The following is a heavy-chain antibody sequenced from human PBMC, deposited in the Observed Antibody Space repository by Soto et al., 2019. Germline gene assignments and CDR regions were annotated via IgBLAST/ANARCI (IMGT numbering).Heavy chain of an antibody. V-gene: IGHV1-8*01. CDR2: MNPNSGNT. CDR3: ARVGGYSGYVLS. D-gene: IGHD5-12*01. Sequence: ASVKVSCKASGYTFTSYDINWVRQATGQGLEWMGWMNPNSGNTGYAQKFQGRVTMTRNTSISTAYMELSSLRSEDTAVYYCARVGGYSGYVLSWGQGSLVTVSS. J-gene: IGHJ4*02. CDR1: GYTFTSYD.